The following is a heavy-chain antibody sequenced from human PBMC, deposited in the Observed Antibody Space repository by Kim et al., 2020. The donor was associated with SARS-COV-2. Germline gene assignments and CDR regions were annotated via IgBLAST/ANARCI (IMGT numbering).Heavy chain of an antibody. V-gene: IGHV3-30*15. Sequence: GGSLRLSCVASGLTFSSTAFHWVRQAPGKGLEWVAVTSHDGTDKNYVDHYAESVKGRFTISRDNSKNTVYLQMSSLRAEDTAVYYCARDGDQSELLLPQNSFDFWGQGTLVTVSS. CDR3: ARDGDQSELLLPQNSFDF. D-gene: IGHD6-6*01. CDR1: GLTFSSTA. CDR2: TSHDGTDK. J-gene: IGHJ4*02.